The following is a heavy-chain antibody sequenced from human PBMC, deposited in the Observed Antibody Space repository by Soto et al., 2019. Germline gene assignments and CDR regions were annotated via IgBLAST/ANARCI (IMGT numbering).Heavy chain of an antibody. Sequence: GGSLRLSCAASGFTFSSYAMSWVRQAPGKGLEWVSAISGSGGSTYYADSVKGRFTISRDNSKNTLYLQMNSLRAEDTAVYYCAKVGRRYYDSSGYYYATYYYYGMDVWGQGTTVTVSS. CDR1: GFTFSSYA. J-gene: IGHJ6*02. D-gene: IGHD3-22*01. CDR3: AKVGRRYYDSSGYYYATYYYYGMDV. V-gene: IGHV3-23*01. CDR2: ISGSGGST.